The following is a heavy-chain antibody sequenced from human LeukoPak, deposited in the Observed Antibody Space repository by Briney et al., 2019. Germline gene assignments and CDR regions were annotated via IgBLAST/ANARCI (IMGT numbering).Heavy chain of an antibody. CDR3: ARDLVWFGEPKGYYNYMDV. J-gene: IGHJ6*03. D-gene: IGHD3-10*01. CDR2: ISTTDSSI. CDR1: GFTFSSYE. V-gene: IGHV3-48*03. Sequence: GGSLRLSCAASGFTFSSYEMNWVRQAPGKGLEWVSYISTTDSSIYYADSVKGRFTISRDNVKNLLYLQMNSLRAEDTAVYYCARDLVWFGEPKGYYNYMDVWGKGTTVTVSS.